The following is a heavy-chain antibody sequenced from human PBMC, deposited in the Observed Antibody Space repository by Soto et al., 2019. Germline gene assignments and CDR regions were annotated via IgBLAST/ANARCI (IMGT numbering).Heavy chain of an antibody. CDR1: GFTFSSYS. J-gene: IGHJ4*02. Sequence: PGGSLRLSCAASGFTFSSYSMNWVRQAPGKGLEWVSSISSSSSYIYYADSVKGRFTISRDNAKNSLYLQMNSLRAEDTAVCYCSRDPGDSSGYFYYWGQGTLVTISS. V-gene: IGHV3-21*01. CDR3: SRDPGDSSGYFYY. CDR2: ISSSSSYI. D-gene: IGHD3-22*01.